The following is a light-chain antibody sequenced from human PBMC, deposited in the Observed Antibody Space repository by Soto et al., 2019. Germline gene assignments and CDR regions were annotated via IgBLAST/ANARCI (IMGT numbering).Light chain of an antibody. Sequence: DIQLTQSPSILSASVGDRVTITCRASQSIGSWLAWYQQKPGKAPNLLIFQTSNLESGVPSRFSGSGSGTEFSLTISSLQPDDFEPYYCQQCNTYSTFGQGTKVETK. CDR2: QTS. J-gene: IGKJ1*01. V-gene: IGKV1-5*03. CDR1: QSIGSW. CDR3: QQCNTYST.